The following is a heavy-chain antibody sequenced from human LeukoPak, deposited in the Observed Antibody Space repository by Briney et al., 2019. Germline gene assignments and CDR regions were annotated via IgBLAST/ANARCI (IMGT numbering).Heavy chain of an antibody. CDR1: GFTFSSYG. Sequence: GGSLRLSCAASGFTFSSYGMHWVRQAPGKGLEWVAVISYDGSNKYYADSVKGRFTISRDNSKNTLYLQMNSLRAEDTAVYYCCPEAFDIWGQGTMVIVSS. CDR3: CPEAFDI. V-gene: IGHV3-30*03. J-gene: IGHJ3*02. CDR2: ISYDGSNK.